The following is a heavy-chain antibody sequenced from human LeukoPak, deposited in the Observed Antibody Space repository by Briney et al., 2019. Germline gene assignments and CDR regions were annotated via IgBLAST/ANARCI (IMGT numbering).Heavy chain of an antibody. Sequence: ASVKVSCKTSGDVFNHYAISWARQAPGQGLEWLGRIIPTINKSNYAQTFQDRITITADRGTTTVHMEVNGLTSEDTAVYYCSRRLTVGGSYSDYWGQGSQVIVSS. CDR1: GDVFNHYA. CDR2: IIPTINKS. CDR3: SRRLTVGGSYSDY. J-gene: IGHJ4*02. D-gene: IGHD3-16*01. V-gene: IGHV1-69*04.